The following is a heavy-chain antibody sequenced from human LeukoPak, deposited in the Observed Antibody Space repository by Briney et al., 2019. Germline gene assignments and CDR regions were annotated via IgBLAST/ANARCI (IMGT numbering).Heavy chain of an antibody. CDR1: GFTFDSYA. J-gene: IGHJ3*02. V-gene: IGHV3-20*01. CDR2: INWNGGST. Sequence: PGGSLRLSCAASGFTFDSYAMSWVRQAPGKGLEWVSGINWNGGSTGYADSVKGRFTISRDNAKSSLYLQMNSLRAEDTALYHCARVIDYGSGEDAFDIWGQGTMVTVSS. D-gene: IGHD3-10*01. CDR3: ARVIDYGSGEDAFDI.